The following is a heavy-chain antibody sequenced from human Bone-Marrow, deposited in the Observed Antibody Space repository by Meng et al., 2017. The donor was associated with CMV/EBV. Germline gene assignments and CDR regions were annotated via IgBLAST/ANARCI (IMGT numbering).Heavy chain of an antibody. V-gene: IGHV3-30*14. CDR3: AREKGGTTGFDY. CDR1: GFTFSSYA. D-gene: IGHD1-7*01. Sequence: GGSLRLSCAASGFTFSSYAMHWVRQAPGKGLEWVAVISHDGSNKYYADSVKGRFTIFRDNSKNTLYLQMNSLRAEDTAVYYCAREKGGTTGFDYWGQGTLVTVSS. CDR2: ISHDGSNK. J-gene: IGHJ4*02.